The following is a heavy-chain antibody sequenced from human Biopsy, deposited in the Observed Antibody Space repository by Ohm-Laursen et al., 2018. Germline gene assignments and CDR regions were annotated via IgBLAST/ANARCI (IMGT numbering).Heavy chain of an antibody. CDR3: ARDRYYGSESYSSHYNMDV. V-gene: IGHV3-33*01. Sequence: SLRLSCTASGFTFSSYGIHWVRQAPGKGLEWVAVIWYDGSNKYSADSVKGRFSISRDNSKNTVYLQMNSLRAADTAVYYCARDRYYGSESYSSHYNMDVWGQGTTVSVSS. CDR2: IWYDGSNK. J-gene: IGHJ6*02. CDR1: GFTFSSYG. D-gene: IGHD3-10*01.